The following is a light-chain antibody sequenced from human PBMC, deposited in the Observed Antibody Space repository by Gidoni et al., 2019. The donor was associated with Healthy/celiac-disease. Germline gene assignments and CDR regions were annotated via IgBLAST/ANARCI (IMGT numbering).Light chain of an antibody. Sequence: SSELTQDPVVSVALGQTVRITCQGDSLRSYYASWYQQKPGQAPVLVIYGKNNRPSGIPDRFSGSSSGNTASLTITGAQAEDEADYYCNSRDSSSNHLVFGGGTKLTVL. J-gene: IGLJ2*01. CDR3: NSRDSSSNHLV. CDR2: GKN. V-gene: IGLV3-19*01. CDR1: SLRSYY.